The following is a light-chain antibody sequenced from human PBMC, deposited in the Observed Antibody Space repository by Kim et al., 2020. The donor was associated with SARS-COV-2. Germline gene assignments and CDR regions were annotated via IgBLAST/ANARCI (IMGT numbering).Light chain of an antibody. J-gene: IGKJ2*01. CDR1: QSSSRY. V-gene: IGKV1-39*01. Sequence: SESVGDRVTITCRASQSSSRYLNWYQQKPGRAPKLLIYAASSLQSGVPSRVSGSGAKTDFTLTISSMQPEDFATYFCQQSYSTPHTFGQGTKLEI. CDR3: QQSYSTPHT. CDR2: AAS.